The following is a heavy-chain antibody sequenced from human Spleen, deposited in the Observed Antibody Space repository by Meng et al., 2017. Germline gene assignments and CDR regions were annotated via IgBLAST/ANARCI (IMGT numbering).Heavy chain of an antibody. CDR3: ARGVGAGVLPVHFDF. CDR2: IKQDGSEK. V-gene: IGHV3-7*01. J-gene: IGHJ4*02. Sequence: GESLKISCAASGFNFSRYWMSWVRQAPGKGLEWVANIKQDGSEKYYVDSVKGRCTISRDNAKNSLSLQMNSLRAEDTAVYYCARGVGAGVLPVHFDFWGQGTMVTVSS. D-gene: IGHD6-13*01. CDR1: GFNFSRYW.